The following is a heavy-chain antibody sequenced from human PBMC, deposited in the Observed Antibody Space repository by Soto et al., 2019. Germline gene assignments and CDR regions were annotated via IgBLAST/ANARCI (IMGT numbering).Heavy chain of an antibody. J-gene: IGHJ4*02. CDR3: ASLGGYYQAFDQ. Sequence: QVQLQESGPGLVKPSETLSLTCTVSGGSISGYYWSWFRQPPGKGLEWIGYIYYSGSTTYTPSLKSRVTIAVDTSKNQFSLRLNSVTAADTAVYYCASLGGYYQAFDQWGQGSLVTVSS. D-gene: IGHD3-22*01. V-gene: IGHV4-59*08. CDR1: GGSISGYY. CDR2: IYYSGST.